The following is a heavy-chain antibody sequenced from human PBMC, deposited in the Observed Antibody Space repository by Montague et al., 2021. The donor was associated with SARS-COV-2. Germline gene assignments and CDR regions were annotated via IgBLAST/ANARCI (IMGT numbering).Heavy chain of an antibody. D-gene: IGHD3-10*01. CDR2: IYYGGTT. J-gene: IGHJ4*02. Sequence: SETLSLTCSVSSGSIISSGYYWGWIRQPPGKELEWIGNIYYGGTTYYXXXLQSRGTISVDTSKNHLSLRLSSVTAADTAVYFCARGMIRGVTTPFDYWGQGSQVTVSS. CDR1: SGSIISSGYY. V-gene: IGHV4-39*02. CDR3: ARGMIRGVTTPFDY.